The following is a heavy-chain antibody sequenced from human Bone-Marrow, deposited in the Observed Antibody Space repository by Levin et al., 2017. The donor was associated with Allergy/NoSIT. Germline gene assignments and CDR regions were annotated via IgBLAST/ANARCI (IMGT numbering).Heavy chain of an antibody. D-gene: IGHD1-26*01. CDR1: GFTLRNYA. Sequence: GESLKISCAVSGFTLRNYAMSWVRQAPGKGLEWVSAISGSGGSIYYADSVRGRFTMSKDNSRNILYLQMNSLRVEDMAFYFCAREVGPTSKAFDYWGPGTLVIVSS. CDR3: AREVGPTSKAFDY. J-gene: IGHJ4*02. CDR2: ISGSGGSI. V-gene: IGHV3-23*01.